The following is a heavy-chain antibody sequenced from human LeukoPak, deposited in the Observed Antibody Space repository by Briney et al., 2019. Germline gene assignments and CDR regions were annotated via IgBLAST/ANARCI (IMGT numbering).Heavy chain of an antibody. D-gene: IGHD3-10*01. CDR1: GFTSSSYA. Sequence: GGSLRLSCAASGFTSSSYAMSWVRQAPGKGLEWVSAISGSGGSTYYADSVKGRFTISRDNSKNTLYLQMNSLRAEDTAAYYCAKDREVRGVIGYWGQGTLVTVSS. V-gene: IGHV3-23*01. CDR3: AKDREVRGVIGY. CDR2: ISGSGGST. J-gene: IGHJ4*02.